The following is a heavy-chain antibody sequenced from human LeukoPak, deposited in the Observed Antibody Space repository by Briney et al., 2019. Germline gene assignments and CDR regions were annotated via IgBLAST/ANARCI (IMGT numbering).Heavy chain of an antibody. Sequence: GGSLRLSCTASGFTFGDYGVSWVRQAPGKGLEWVAFIRSKAYGATAEYAASVKGRFTISRDDSKSIAYLQMNSLKTEDTGVYYCTRDPVDSYASSGYLDCWGQGTRVTVSS. CDR1: GFTFGDYG. CDR2: IRSKAYGATA. CDR3: TRDPVDSYASSGYLDC. V-gene: IGHV3-49*04. J-gene: IGHJ4*02. D-gene: IGHD3-22*01.